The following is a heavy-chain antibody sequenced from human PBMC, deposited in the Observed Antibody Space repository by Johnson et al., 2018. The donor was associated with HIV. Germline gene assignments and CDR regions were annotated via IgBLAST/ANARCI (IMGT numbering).Heavy chain of an antibody. CDR2: INWNGGST. Sequence: VQLVESGGGVVRPGGSLRLSCAASGFTFDDHDMSWVRQAPGKGLEWLSGINWNGGSTGYADSVKGRFTFSRDNAKNSLYLQMNSLRAEDTALYYCARVIRAYDSSGYAGDAFDIWGQGTMVTASS. V-gene: IGHV3-20*04. J-gene: IGHJ3*02. CDR1: GFTFDDHD. CDR3: ARVIRAYDSSGYAGDAFDI. D-gene: IGHD3-22*01.